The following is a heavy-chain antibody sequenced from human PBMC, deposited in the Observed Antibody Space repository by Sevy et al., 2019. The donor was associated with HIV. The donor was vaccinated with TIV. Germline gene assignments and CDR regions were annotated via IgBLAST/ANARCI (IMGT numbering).Heavy chain of an antibody. Sequence: QLGGPLRLSCAASGFTFSSYAMHWIRQAPGKGLEWVAVISYDGSNKYYADSVKGRFTISRDNSKNTLYLQMNSLRAEDTAVYYCARDLKDSSGYYYEVGEVDYWGQGTLVTVSS. V-gene: IGHV3-30-3*01. CDR1: GFTFSSYA. J-gene: IGHJ4*02. CDR3: ARDLKDSSGYYYEVGEVDY. D-gene: IGHD3-22*01. CDR2: ISYDGSNK.